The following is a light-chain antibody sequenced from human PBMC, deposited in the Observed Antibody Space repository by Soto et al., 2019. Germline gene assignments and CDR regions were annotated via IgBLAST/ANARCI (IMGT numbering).Light chain of an antibody. CDR3: SAYTSSSTLVV. V-gene: IGLV2-14*01. Sequence: QSALTQPASVSGSPGQSITISCTGTSSDVGGYNYVSWYQQHPGKAPKLMIYDVSNRPSGVSNRFSGSKSGNTASLTISGLQAEDEADYDCSAYTSSSTLVVLGGGTKLTVL. J-gene: IGLJ2*01. CDR1: SSDVGGYNY. CDR2: DVS.